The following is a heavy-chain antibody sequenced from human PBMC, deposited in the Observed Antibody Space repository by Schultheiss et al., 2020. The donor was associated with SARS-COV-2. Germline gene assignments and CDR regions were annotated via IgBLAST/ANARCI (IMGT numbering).Heavy chain of an antibody. Sequence: GGSLRLSCAASGFTFSSYGMHWVRQAPGKGLVWVSRINSDGSSTSYADSVKGRFTISRDNAKNTLYLQMNSLRAEDTAVYYCARVHTAMVRYYYYMDVWVKGTTVTVSS. V-gene: IGHV3-74*01. CDR2: INSDGSST. CDR3: ARVHTAMVRYYYYMDV. D-gene: IGHD5-18*01. J-gene: IGHJ6*03. CDR1: GFTFSSYG.